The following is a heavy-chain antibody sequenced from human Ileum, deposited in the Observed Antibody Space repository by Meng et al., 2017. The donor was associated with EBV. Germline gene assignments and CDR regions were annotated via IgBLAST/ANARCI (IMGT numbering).Heavy chain of an antibody. CDR2: IHHTEST. V-gene: IGHV4-4*02. D-gene: IGHD3-22*01. CDR3: ARESYSDSSGYYSLDY. Sequence: QLQLEESGPGMVKPSGTRSLTCAVSGGSISSSNWWSWVRQAPGQGLEWIGEIHHTESTNYNPSLKSRVTISVDKSKNQFSLKLSSVTAADTAVYYCARESYSDSSGYYSLDYWGQGSLVTVSS. CDR1: GGSISSSNW. J-gene: IGHJ4*02.